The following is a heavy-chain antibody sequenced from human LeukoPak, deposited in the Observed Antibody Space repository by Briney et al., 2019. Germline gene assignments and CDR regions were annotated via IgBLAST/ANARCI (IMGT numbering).Heavy chain of an antibody. D-gene: IGHD3-9*01. CDR1: GFTFSRYS. Sequence: GGSLRLSCAASGFTFSRYSMNWVRQAPGKGLEWVGFIRSKAYGGTTEYAASVKGRFTISRDDSKSIAYLQMNSLKTEDTAVYYCTSMYRYFDWFLFPDWGQGTLVTVSS. V-gene: IGHV3-49*04. J-gene: IGHJ4*02. CDR2: IRSKAYGGTT. CDR3: TSMYRYFDWFLFPD.